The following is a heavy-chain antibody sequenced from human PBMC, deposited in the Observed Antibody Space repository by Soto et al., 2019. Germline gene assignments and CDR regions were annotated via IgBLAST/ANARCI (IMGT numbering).Heavy chain of an antibody. V-gene: IGHV1-18*04. J-gene: IGHJ5*02. CDR2: SSADNGKT. CDR3: AQDLLPPGRFDP. Sequence: QVQVVQAGAEVKKPGASVTGSFKASVYTFTSYGITWVRQPPGPGLEWMGWSSADNGKTNYAQNLQGRVTITTDTSTSTSYMELRSLRSDDTAVYYCAQDLLPPGRFDPWGQGTLVIVSS. D-gene: IGHD3-10*01. CDR1: VYTFTSYG.